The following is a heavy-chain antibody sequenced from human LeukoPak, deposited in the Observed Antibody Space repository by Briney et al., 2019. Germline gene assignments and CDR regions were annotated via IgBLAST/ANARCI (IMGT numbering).Heavy chain of an antibody. D-gene: IGHD3-10*01. Sequence: SQTLSLTCAVSGGSISSGGYSWSWIRQPPGKGLEWIGYIYHSGSTYYNPSLKSRVTISVDRSKNQFSLKLSSVTAADTAVYYCARHSGTYGSGSYEHYFDYWGQGTLVTVSS. CDR2: IYHSGST. V-gene: IGHV4-30-2*01. CDR1: GGSISSGGYS. J-gene: IGHJ4*02. CDR3: ARHSGTYGSGSYEHYFDY.